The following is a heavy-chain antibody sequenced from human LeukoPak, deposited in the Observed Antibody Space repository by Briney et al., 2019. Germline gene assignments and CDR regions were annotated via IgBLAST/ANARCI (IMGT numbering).Heavy chain of an antibody. CDR2: INPNSGAT. CDR3: ARDFTGYSSSWYRQTLDY. V-gene: IGHV1-2*02. Sequence: ASVKVSCKASGYTFTGYYMHWVRQAPGQGLEWMGWINPNSGATNYAQKFQGRVTMTRDTSISTAYMELSRLRSDDTAVYYCARDFTGYSSSWYRQTLDYWGQGTLVTVSS. D-gene: IGHD6-13*01. CDR1: GYTFTGYY. J-gene: IGHJ4*02.